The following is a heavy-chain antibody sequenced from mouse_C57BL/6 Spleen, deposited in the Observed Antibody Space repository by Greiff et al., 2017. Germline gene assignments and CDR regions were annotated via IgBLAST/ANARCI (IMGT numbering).Heavy chain of an antibody. CDR1: GYTFTSYW. D-gene: IGHD2-4*01. CDR2: IYPGSDST. CDR3: ARWGLRYDYDGKAY. Sequence: QVQLQQPGAELVKPGASVKMSCKVSGYTFTSYWITWVKQRPGQGLEWIGDIYPGSDSTNYNEKFKSKATLTVDTSSSTAYRQLSSLTSEDSAVYYCARWGLRYDYDGKAYWGQGTLVTVSA. J-gene: IGHJ3*01. V-gene: IGHV1-55*01.